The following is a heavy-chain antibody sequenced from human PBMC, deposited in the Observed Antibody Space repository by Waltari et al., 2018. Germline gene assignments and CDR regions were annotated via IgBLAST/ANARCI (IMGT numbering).Heavy chain of an antibody. CDR2: IYYSGST. CDR1: GGSISSYY. J-gene: IGHJ6*03. V-gene: IGHV4-59*01. Sequence: QVQLQESGPGLVKPSETLSLTCTVSGGSISSYYWSWIRQPPGKGLEWIGYIYYSGSTNYNPPLKSRVTISVDTSKNQFSLKLSSVTAADTAVYYCAGKGYYYYMDVWGKGTTVTVSS. CDR3: AGKGYYYYMDV.